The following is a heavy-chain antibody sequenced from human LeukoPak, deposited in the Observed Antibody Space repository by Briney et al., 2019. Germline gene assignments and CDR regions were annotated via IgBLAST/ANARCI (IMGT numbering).Heavy chain of an antibody. J-gene: IGHJ4*02. CDR2: INPSGGST. CDR3: ARRADLRGYSYGHPNPLDY. V-gene: IGHV1-46*01. D-gene: IGHD5-18*01. CDR1: GYTFTSYY. Sequence: ASVKVSCKASGYTFTSYYMHWVRQAPGQGLEWMGIINPSGGSTSYAQKFQGRVTMTRDTSTSTVYMELSSQRSEDTAVYYCARRADLRGYSYGHPNPLDYWGQGTLVTVSS.